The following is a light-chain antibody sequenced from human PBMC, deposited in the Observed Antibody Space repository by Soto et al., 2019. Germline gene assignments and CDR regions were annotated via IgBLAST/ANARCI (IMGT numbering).Light chain of an antibody. J-gene: IGKJ2*01. CDR1: QSVSSN. CDR3: QQYNNWPPP. Sequence: EIVMTQSPATLSVSPGERATLSCRASQSVSSNLAWYQQKPGQAPRLLIYGASTRATGIPARFSGSGSGTEFILTISSLQSEDFAVYYCQQYNNWPPPFGQGTKLEIK. CDR2: GAS. V-gene: IGKV3-15*01.